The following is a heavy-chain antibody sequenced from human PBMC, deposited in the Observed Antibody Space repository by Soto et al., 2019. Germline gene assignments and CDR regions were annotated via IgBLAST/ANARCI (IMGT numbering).Heavy chain of an antibody. CDR3: ASRRGTMDV. Sequence: SETLSLTCTVSGGSISRYYWSWIRQPPGKGLEWIGYLYNAGSTNYNPSLKSRVTISVDTSKNQFSLKLSSVTAADTAVYYCASRRGTMDVWGQGTTVTVSS. D-gene: IGHD3-10*01. V-gene: IGHV4-59*12. J-gene: IGHJ6*02. CDR2: LYNAGST. CDR1: GGSISRYY.